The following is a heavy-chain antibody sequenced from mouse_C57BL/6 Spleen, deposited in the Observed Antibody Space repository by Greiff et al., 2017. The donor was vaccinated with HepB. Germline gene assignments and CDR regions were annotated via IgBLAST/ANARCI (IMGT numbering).Heavy chain of an antibody. CDR3: ARLGIVTRNAMDY. CDR1: GFTFSSYG. V-gene: IGHV5-6*01. J-gene: IGHJ4*01. Sequence: EVKLVESGGDLVKPGGSLKLSCAASGFTFSSYGMSWVRQTPDKRLEWVATISSGGSYTYYPDSVKGRFTISRDNAKNTLYLQMSSLKSEDTAMYYCARLGIVTRNAMDYWGQGTSVTVSS. CDR2: ISSGGSYT. D-gene: IGHD2-5*01.